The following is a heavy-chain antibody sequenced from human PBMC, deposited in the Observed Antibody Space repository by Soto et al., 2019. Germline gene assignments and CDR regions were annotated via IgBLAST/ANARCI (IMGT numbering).Heavy chain of an antibody. CDR2: IWYDGSLE. J-gene: IGHJ4*02. CDR1: GFSFSSFG. V-gene: IGHV3-33*03. D-gene: IGHD3-3*01. Sequence: GGSLRLSCAASGFSFSSFGMHWVRQAPGKGLEWVAIIWYDGSLEYYADSVKGRFTISRDNSKNTLYLQMNSLRVEDTAVYYCAKPSYDYWSGYYHPFDYWGQGTLVTVSS. CDR3: AKPSYDYWSGYYHPFDY.